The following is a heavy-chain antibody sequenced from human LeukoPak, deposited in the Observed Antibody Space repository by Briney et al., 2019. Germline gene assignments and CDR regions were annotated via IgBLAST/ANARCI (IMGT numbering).Heavy chain of an antibody. V-gene: IGHV1-18*01. J-gene: IGHJ3*02. D-gene: IGHD1-26*01. CDR3: ARESILVGAPRGAFDI. CDR1: GYTFTSYG. Sequence: ASVKVSCKASGYTFTSYGISWVRQAPGQGLEWMGWISAYNGNTNYAQKLQGRVTMTTDTSTSTAYMELRSLRSDDTAVYYCARESILVGAPRGAFDIWGQGTMVTVSS. CDR2: ISAYNGNT.